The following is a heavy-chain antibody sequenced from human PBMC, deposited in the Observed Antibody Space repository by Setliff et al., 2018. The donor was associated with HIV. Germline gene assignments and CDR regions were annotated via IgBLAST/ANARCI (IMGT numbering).Heavy chain of an antibody. Sequence: PGGSLRLSCAASGFTFSSYGIHWVRQAPGKGLEWVAFIRYTGSNKYYADSVKGRFTISRDNSKNTLYLQMNSLRAEDTALYYCAKDHATSSWFTALLDYWGQGALVTVSS. V-gene: IGHV3-30*02. CDR3: AKDHATSSWFTALLDY. CDR2: IRYTGSNK. D-gene: IGHD6-13*01. J-gene: IGHJ4*02. CDR1: GFTFSSYG.